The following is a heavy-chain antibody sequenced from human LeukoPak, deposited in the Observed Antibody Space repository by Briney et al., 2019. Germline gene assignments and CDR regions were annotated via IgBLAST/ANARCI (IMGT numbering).Heavy chain of an antibody. CDR2: IKYDGSEK. CDR1: GFSFSTHW. Sequence: GGSLRLSCTASGFSFSTHWMSWVRLAPGKGPEWVANIKYDGSEKYYVDSVKGRFTISRDNAKNSLYLHMNSLRAEDTAVYYCASGFLDDFWSGHFWGQGTLVTVSS. V-gene: IGHV3-7*01. CDR3: ASGFLDDFWSGHF. J-gene: IGHJ4*02. D-gene: IGHD3-3*01.